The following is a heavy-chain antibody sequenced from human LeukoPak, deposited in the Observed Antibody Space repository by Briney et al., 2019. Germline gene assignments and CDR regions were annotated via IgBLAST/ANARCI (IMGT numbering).Heavy chain of an antibody. CDR2: VYFTGNT. CDR1: GTSISVDY. J-gene: IGHJ5*01. Sequence: PSETLSLTCSVSGTSISVDYWSWIRQPPGKGLEWIGYVYFTGNTNYNPSLKSRVTISMDTSKNQISLTVTSVTAADTAVYYCARHPFSSPFDFWGQGTLVAVSS. V-gene: IGHV4-59*08. CDR3: ARHPFSSPFDF.